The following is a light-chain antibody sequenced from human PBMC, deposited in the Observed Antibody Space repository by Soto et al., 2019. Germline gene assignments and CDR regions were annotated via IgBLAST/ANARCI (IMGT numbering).Light chain of an antibody. V-gene: IGLV3-1*01. CDR1: KLGDKY. J-gene: IGLJ7*01. CDR2: QDT. Sequence: SYELTQPPSVSVSPGQTASITCSGDKLGDKYVCWYRQKAGQSPVVVIYQDTKRPSGIPERFSGSNSGNTATLTISGTQAMDEADYYCQAWDSSTAVFGGRTQLTVL. CDR3: QAWDSSTAV.